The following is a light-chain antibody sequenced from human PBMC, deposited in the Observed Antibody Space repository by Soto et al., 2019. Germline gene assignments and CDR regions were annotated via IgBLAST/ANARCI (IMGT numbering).Light chain of an antibody. J-gene: IGKJ2*02. CDR2: LAS. Sequence: EIVLTQSPGTLSLSPGQRATLSCRASQYVSSSYLAWYQQKPGQAPRLLIYLASTRATGIPDRFTGSGSGTDFTLTISRLEPEDFAVYYCHQYGSSPGTFGQGTKLEIK. CDR3: HQYGSSPGT. V-gene: IGKV3-20*01. CDR1: QYVSSSY.